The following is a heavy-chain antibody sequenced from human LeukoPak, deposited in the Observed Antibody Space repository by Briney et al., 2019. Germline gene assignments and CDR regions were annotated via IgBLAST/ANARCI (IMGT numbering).Heavy chain of an antibody. CDR2: ISNGGDRS. CDR3: AKDAPRSSGWFFFDY. CDR1: GFTFSTYW. J-gene: IGHJ4*02. D-gene: IGHD6-19*01. V-gene: IGHV3-23*01. Sequence: GGSLRLSCAASGFTFSTYWMSWVRQAPGKGLEWVSGISNGGDRSYYADAVKGRFTISRDNSRNTLSLQMNSLRVEDTAVYYCAKDAPRSSGWFFFDYWGQGILVTVSS.